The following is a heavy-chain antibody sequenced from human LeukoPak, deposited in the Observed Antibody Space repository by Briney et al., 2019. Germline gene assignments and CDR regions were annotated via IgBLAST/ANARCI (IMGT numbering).Heavy chain of an antibody. CDR2: ISSSGSTI. CDR3: ARDLVATISNGMDV. CDR1: GFTFSDYY. D-gene: IGHD5-12*01. V-gene: IGHV3-11*01. Sequence: PGGSLRLSCAASGFTFSDYYMSWIRQAPGKGLEWVSYISSSGSTIYYADSVKGRFTISRDNAKNSLYLQMSSLRAEDTAVYYCARDLVATISNGMDVWGQGTTVTVSS. J-gene: IGHJ6*02.